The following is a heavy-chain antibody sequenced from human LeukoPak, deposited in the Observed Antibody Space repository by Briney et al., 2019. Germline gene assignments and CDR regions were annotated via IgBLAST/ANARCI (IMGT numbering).Heavy chain of an antibody. CDR3: ARGISVGVHDY. Sequence: VASVNVSCKASGYTFTNYYLHWVRQAPGQGLEWMGIINPRDGTTTYAQKFRGRLTMTRDTSTVYMELSSLRSGDTAVYYCARGISVGVHDYWGQGTLVSVSS. V-gene: IGHV1-46*01. CDR2: INPRDGTT. D-gene: IGHD6-19*01. CDR1: GYTFTNYY. J-gene: IGHJ4*02.